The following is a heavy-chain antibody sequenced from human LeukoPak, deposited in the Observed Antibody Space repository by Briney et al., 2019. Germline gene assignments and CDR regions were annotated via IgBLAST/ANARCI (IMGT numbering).Heavy chain of an antibody. Sequence: GRAPRLSCITSGYIFCDHVVSSWRQALGAGGGGGGVISSKNDGQTTHFAASVKGRFTISRDHSKSLPYLEMNSLKAEDTAVYYCTKAFCHGGFCYQPNCWGQGTLVTVSS. V-gene: IGHV3-49*03. J-gene: IGHJ4*02. D-gene: IGHD2-21*02. CDR1: GYIFCDHV. CDR3: TKAFCHGGFCYQPNC. CDR2: ISSKNDGQTT.